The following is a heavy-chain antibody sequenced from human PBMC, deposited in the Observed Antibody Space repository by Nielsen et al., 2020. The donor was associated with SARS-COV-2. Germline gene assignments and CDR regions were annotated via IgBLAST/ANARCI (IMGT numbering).Heavy chain of an antibody. D-gene: IGHD6-19*01. V-gene: IGHV7-4-1*02. J-gene: IGHJ5*02. CDR1: GYTFTSYD. Sequence: ASVKVSCKASGYTFTSYDINWVRQAPGQGLEWMGWINTNTGNPTYAQGFTGRFVFSLDTSVSTAYLQISSLKAEDTAVYYCARDGEYSSGWLANWFDPWGQGTLVTVSS. CDR2: INTNTGNP. CDR3: ARDGEYSSGWLANWFDP.